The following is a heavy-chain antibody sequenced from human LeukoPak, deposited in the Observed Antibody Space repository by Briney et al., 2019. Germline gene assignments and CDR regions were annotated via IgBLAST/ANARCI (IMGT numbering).Heavy chain of an antibody. D-gene: IGHD5-12*01. CDR3: ARDGYSGNDGL. V-gene: IGHV3-7*01. J-gene: IGHJ4*02. CDR2: IKQDGSEK. CDR1: RFTFSSYW. Sequence: GGSLRLSCAASRFTFSSYWMNWVRQAPGKGLEGGANIKQDGSEKNYVDSVKGRFTISRDNAKNALYLQMNSLTAEDTAVYYCARDGYSGNDGLWGQGTLVTVSS.